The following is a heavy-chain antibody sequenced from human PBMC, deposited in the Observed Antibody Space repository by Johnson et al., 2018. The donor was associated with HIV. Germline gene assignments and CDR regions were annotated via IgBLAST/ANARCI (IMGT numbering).Heavy chain of an antibody. Sequence: QEQLVESGGGVVQPGRSLRLSCAASGFTFSSYAMHWVRQAPGTGLEWVAIISYDGTYNYYADSVKGRFTISSDNSKNTVDLQMNSLRAEDTAVYYCARDGGSRRGDAFDIWGQGTMVTVSS. CDR1: GFTFSSYA. V-gene: IGHV3-30*04. D-gene: IGHD1-26*01. CDR2: ISYDGTYN. J-gene: IGHJ3*02. CDR3: ARDGGSRRGDAFDI.